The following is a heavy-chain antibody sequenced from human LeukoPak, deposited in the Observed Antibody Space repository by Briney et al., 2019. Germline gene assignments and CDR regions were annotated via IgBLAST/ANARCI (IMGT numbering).Heavy chain of an antibody. CDR2: TYYSGST. Sequence: SETLSLTCTVSGGSISSYYWSWTRQPPGKGLEWIGYTYYSGSTNYNPSLKSRVTISVDTSKNQFSLKLSSVTAADTAVYYCARIFGGGSYWYFDLWGRGTLVTVSS. CDR3: ARIFGGGSYWYFDL. D-gene: IGHD3-3*01. CDR1: GGSISSYY. V-gene: IGHV4-59*01. J-gene: IGHJ2*01.